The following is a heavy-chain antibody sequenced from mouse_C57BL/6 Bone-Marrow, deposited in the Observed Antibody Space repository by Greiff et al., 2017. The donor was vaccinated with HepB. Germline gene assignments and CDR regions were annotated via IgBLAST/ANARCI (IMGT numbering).Heavy chain of an antibody. CDR3: ARDFGSKDWYFDV. CDR1: GFTFSDYY. Sequence: EVQVVESEGGLVQPGSSMKLSCTASGFTFSDYYMAWVRQVPEKGLEWVANINYDGSSTYYLDSLKSRFIISRDNAKNILYLQMSSLKSEDTATYYCARDFGSKDWYFDVWGTGTTVTVSS. D-gene: IGHD1-1*01. V-gene: IGHV5-16*01. CDR2: INYDGSST. J-gene: IGHJ1*03.